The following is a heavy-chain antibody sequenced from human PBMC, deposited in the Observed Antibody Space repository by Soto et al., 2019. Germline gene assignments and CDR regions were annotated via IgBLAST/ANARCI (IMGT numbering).Heavy chain of an antibody. CDR3: ARVISNYGGYWFDP. CDR1: GFTFSSYG. CDR2: IWYDGSNK. J-gene: IGHJ5*02. Sequence: PGGSLRLSCAASGFTFSSYGMHWVRQAPGKGLEWVAVIWYDGSNKYYADSVKGRFTISRDNSKNTLYLQMNSLRAEDTAVYYRARVISNYGGYWFDPWGQGTLVTVSS. D-gene: IGHD4-4*01. V-gene: IGHV3-33*01.